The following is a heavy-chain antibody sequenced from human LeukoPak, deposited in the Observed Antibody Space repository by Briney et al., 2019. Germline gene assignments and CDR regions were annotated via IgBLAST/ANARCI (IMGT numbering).Heavy chain of an antibody. Sequence: SETLSLTCTVSGGSISSYYWSWIRQPPGKGLEWIGYIYYSGSTNYNPSLKSRVTISVDTSKNQFSLKLSSVTAADTAVYYCARAEEVTRKFDYWGQGTLVTVSS. V-gene: IGHV4-59*01. CDR1: GGSISSYY. D-gene: IGHD4-11*01. CDR2: IYYSGST. J-gene: IGHJ4*02. CDR3: ARAEEVTRKFDY.